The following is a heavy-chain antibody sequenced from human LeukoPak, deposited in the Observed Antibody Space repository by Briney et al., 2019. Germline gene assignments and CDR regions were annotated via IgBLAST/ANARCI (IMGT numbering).Heavy chain of an antibody. Sequence: GGSLRLSCAASGFTFSSYGMNWVRQAPGKGLEWVSNISTSDNAIYYADSVKGRFTISRDNAKKSLYLQMHSLRTEDSAVYYCARGGLRLSSFDAFDIWGQGTMVTVSS. CDR2: ISTSDNAI. D-gene: IGHD2/OR15-2a*01. V-gene: IGHV3-48*04. CDR1: GFTFSSYG. J-gene: IGHJ3*02. CDR3: ARGGLRLSSFDAFDI.